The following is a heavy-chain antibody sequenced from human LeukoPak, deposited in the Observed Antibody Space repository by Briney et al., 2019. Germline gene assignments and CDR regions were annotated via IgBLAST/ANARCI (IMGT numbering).Heavy chain of an antibody. CDR2: IYHSGST. V-gene: IGHV4-30-2*01. CDR3: ARGEGGYDSPFDY. D-gene: IGHD5-12*01. Sequence: SETLSLTCAVSGGSISSGGYSGCWIRQPPGKGLEWIGYIYHSGSTYYNPSLKSRVTISVDRSKNQFSLKLSSVTAADTAVYYCARGEGGYDSPFDYWGQGTLVTVSS. CDR1: GGSISSGGYS. J-gene: IGHJ4*02.